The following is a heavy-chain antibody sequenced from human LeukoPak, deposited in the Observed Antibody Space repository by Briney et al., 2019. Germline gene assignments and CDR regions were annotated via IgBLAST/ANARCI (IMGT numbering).Heavy chain of an antibody. CDR3: ASGGPERKTTVEGNSDY. D-gene: IGHD4-23*01. Sequence: SVKVSCKASGGTFSSYAISWVRQAPGQGLEWMGGIIPIFGTANYAQKFQGRVTITADESTSTAYMELSSLRSEDTAVYYCASGGPERKTTVEGNSDYWGQGTLVTVSS. V-gene: IGHV1-69*13. CDR1: GGTFSSYA. J-gene: IGHJ4*02. CDR2: IIPIFGTA.